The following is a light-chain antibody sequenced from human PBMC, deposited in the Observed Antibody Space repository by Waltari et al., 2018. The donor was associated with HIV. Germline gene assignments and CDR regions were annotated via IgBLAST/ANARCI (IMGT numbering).Light chain of an antibody. V-gene: IGKV3-20*01. CDR3: HQYGTSPQT. Sequence: EIVLTQSPRTLSLSPGERATLSCRASQTVTSNYLAWYQMKPCQAPRLLIYGASIRATGVPDKFSGSGSGTYFTLTIGRLQPEDFAVYYCHQYGTSPQTFGQGSKVEIK. CDR2: GAS. CDR1: QTVTSNY. J-gene: IGKJ2*01.